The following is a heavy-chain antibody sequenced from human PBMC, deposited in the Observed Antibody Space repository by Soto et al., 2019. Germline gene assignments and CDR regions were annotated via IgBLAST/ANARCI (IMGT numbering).Heavy chain of an antibody. V-gene: IGHV3-30-3*02. D-gene: IGHD6-13*01. J-gene: IGHJ4*02. CDR1: GFTFSKYA. Sequence: QVQLVESGGGVVQPGRSLRLSCAASGFTFSKYAIHWVRQAPGKGLEWVALISFDGSNKYYADSVKGRFTISRDNSKSTLYLLMNSLRPEDTAVYFCAKIDNSWYGSLEYWGQGTLVTVSS. CDR2: ISFDGSNK. CDR3: AKIDNSWYGSLEY.